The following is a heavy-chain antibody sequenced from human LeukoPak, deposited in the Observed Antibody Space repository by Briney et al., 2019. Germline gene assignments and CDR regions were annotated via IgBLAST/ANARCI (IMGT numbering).Heavy chain of an antibody. Sequence: GGSLRLSCAASGFTFSSYAMHWVRRAPGKGLEWVAVISYDGSNKYYADSVKGRFTISRDNSKNTLYLQMNSLRAEDTAVYYCARDIAFDGTRPPDYWGQGTLVTVSS. CDR2: ISYDGSNK. V-gene: IGHV3-30*04. CDR1: GFTFSSYA. J-gene: IGHJ4*02. CDR3: ARDIAFDGTRPPDY. D-gene: IGHD3-3*02.